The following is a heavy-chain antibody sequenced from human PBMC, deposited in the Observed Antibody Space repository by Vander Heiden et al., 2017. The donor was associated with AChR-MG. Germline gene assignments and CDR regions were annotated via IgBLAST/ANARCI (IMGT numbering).Heavy chain of an antibody. Sequence: EVQLVESGGGLVKPGGSLRLSCAAPGFTFSTYTMNWVRQAPGKGLEWVSSISGSGSFIYYTDSLKGRFTISRDNAKNSLYLQMNSLRAEDTAVYYCARGSSGWFGYWGQGTLVTVSS. CDR3: ARGSSGWFGY. J-gene: IGHJ5*01. CDR1: GFTFSTYT. D-gene: IGHD6-19*01. CDR2: ISGSGSFI. V-gene: IGHV3-21*01.